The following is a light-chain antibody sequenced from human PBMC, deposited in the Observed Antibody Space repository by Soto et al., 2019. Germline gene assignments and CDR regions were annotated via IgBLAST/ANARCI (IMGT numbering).Light chain of an antibody. Sequence: DIQMTHFPSTLSASVGDRVTITCRASQSISRWLAWYQQRPGKAPKLLIHSASSLDSGVPSRFSGSGSGTEFTLTINSLQPDDFTTYYCQQYNSDSGLTFGGGTKVEIK. CDR1: QSISRW. CDR3: QQYNSDSGLT. V-gene: IGKV1-5*03. J-gene: IGKJ4*01. CDR2: SAS.